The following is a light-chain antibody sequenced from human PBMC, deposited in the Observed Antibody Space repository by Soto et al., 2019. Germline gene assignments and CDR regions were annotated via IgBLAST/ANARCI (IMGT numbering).Light chain of an antibody. J-gene: IGKJ5*01. V-gene: IGKV1-5*03. Sequence: DIQMTQSPSTLSASVGDRVIITCRAIQSVSSWLACYQHKPGKAPKLLLYKASSLESGAPSRFSGSGSGTEFTLTINSLQPDDFATYYCQQHRSYPVTFGQGTRLEIK. CDR1: QSVSSW. CDR2: KAS. CDR3: QQHRSYPVT.